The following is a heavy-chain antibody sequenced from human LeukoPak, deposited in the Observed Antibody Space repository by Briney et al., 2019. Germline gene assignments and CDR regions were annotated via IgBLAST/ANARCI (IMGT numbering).Heavy chain of an antibody. J-gene: IGHJ4*02. CDR3: ARDGNDYGDWLFDY. CDR1: GYTFTGYY. V-gene: IGHV1-2*04. D-gene: IGHD4-17*01. Sequence: WASVKVSCKASGYTFTGYYMHWVRQAPGQGLEWMGWINPNSGGTNYAQKFQGWVTMTRDTSISTAYMELSRLRSDDTAVYYCARDGNDYGDWLFDYWGQGTLVTVSS. CDR2: INPNSGGT.